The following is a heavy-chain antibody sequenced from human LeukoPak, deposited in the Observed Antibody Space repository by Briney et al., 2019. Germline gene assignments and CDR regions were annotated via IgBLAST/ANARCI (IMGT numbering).Heavy chain of an antibody. CDR3: ARSRAAAGDFDD. CDR2: IYTSGST. J-gene: IGHJ4*02. CDR1: GGSISSYY. Sequence: SETLSLTCTVSGGSISSYYWSWIRQPAGKGLEWIGRIYTSGSTNYNASLKSRVTMSVDTSKNQCSLKLSSVTAADTAVDYCARSRAAAGDFDDWGQGTLVTVSS. D-gene: IGHD6-13*01. V-gene: IGHV4-4*07.